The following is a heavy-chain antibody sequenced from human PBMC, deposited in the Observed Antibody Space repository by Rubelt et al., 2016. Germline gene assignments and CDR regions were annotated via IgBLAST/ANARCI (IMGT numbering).Heavy chain of an antibody. J-gene: IGHJ6*02. Sequence: VQLVESGGGVVQPGRSLRLSCAASGFTFSSYGMHWVRQAPGRGLEWVSYISSSSSTIYYADSVKGRFTICRDNAKNSLYLEMNSLRAEDAAVYYCEGYCSGGSCQLYDGMDVWGQGTTVTVSS. D-gene: IGHD2-15*01. CDR1: GFTFSSYG. V-gene: IGHV3-48*01. CDR2: ISSSSSTI. CDR3: EGYCSGGSCQLYDGMDV.